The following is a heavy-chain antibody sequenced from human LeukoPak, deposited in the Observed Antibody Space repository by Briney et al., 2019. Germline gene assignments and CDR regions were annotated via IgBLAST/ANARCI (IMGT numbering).Heavy chain of an antibody. V-gene: IGHV3-21*04. CDR1: GFTFSSYS. CDR2: TSSSGIYI. CDR3: AKWYSSSWYDLGDY. J-gene: IGHJ4*02. D-gene: IGHD6-13*01. Sequence: GGSLRLSCAASGFTFSSYSMNWVRQAPGKGLEWVSTTSSSGIYIYYADSVKGRFTVSRDNSKNTLYLQMNSLRAEDTAVYYCAKWYSSSWYDLGDYWGQGTLVTVSS.